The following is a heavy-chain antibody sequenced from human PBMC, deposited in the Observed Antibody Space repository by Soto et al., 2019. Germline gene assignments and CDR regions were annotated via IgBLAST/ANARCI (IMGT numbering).Heavy chain of an antibody. CDR3: ARGFLEWLSHPYYGMDV. Sequence: SETLSLTCTVSGGSISSGGYYWSWIRQHPGKGLEWVGYIYDSRTTYYNPSLKSRVSISEDTSKNQFSLNLSSVTAADTAVYYCARGFLEWLSHPYYGMDVWGQGTTDTVSS. D-gene: IGHD3-3*01. V-gene: IGHV4-31*02. J-gene: IGHJ6*02. CDR2: IYDSRTT. CDR1: GGSISSGGYY.